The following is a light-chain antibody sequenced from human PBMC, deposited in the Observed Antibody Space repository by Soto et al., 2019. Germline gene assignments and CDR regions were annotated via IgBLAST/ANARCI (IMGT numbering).Light chain of an antibody. V-gene: IGKV3-15*01. CDR1: QSVSST. Sequence: EIVMAQSPATLSVSPGERATLSCRASQSVSSTVAWYQQKPAQAPRLLIYGASTRATGIPARFSGSGSGTDFTLTIISLQSEYFAVYYCQQYNKWPWTFGQGTKVDIK. CDR2: GAS. J-gene: IGKJ1*01. CDR3: QQYNKWPWT.